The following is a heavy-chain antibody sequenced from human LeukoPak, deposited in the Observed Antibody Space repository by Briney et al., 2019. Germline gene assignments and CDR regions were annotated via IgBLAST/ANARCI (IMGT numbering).Heavy chain of an antibody. CDR3: ARGGYMSNWFEH. J-gene: IGHJ5*02. Sequence: SETLSLTCSVSGGSISDSYWSWIRQPPGKGLEWIGKIHDSGITNYNPSLKSRVTFSVDTSKKQFSLNLNSVTAADTAVYYCARGGYMSNWFEHWGQGTPVTVSS. CDR1: GGSISDSY. D-gene: IGHD5-12*01. CDR2: IHDSGIT. V-gene: IGHV4-59*01.